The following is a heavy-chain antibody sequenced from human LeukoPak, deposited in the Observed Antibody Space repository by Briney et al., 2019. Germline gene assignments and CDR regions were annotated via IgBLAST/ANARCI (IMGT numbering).Heavy chain of an antibody. CDR1: GGTFSSYA. CDR2: IIPIFGTA. D-gene: IGHD7-27*01. V-gene: IGHV1-69*01. J-gene: IGHJ4*02. CDR3: ARLNRGTLYDY. Sequence: GSSVKVSCKASGGTFSSYAISWVRQAPGQGLEWTGGIIPIFGTANYAQKFQGRVTITADESTSIAYMELSSLRSEDTAVYYCARLNRGTLYDYWGQGTLVTVSS.